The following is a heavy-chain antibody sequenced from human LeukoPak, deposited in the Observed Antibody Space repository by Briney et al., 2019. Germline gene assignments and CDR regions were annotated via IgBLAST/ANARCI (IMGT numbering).Heavy chain of an antibody. CDR1: GGSISSGSYY. Sequence: SQTLSLTCTVSGGSISSGSYYWSWIRQPAGKGLEWIGRIYTSGSTNYNPSLKRRVTISVDTSKNQFPLKLSSVTAADTAVYYCARDARYCSSTSCSDYWGQGTLVTVSS. D-gene: IGHD2-2*01. J-gene: IGHJ4*02. V-gene: IGHV4-61*02. CDR3: ARDARYCSSTSCSDY. CDR2: IYTSGST.